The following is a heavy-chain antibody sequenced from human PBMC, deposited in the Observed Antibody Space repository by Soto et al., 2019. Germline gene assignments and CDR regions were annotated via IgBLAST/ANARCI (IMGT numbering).Heavy chain of an antibody. V-gene: IGHV3-30*04. Sequence: GSLRLSCTASGFMFSAYAMLWVRQAPGKGLEWVAAMSYDGTNKYYADSLKGRFTISRDNSKNTLFLQMSSLTADDSAVYYCARDPSPYTSGWYGIDFWGLGTLVTASA. CDR1: GFMFSAYA. D-gene: IGHD6-19*01. CDR2: MSYDGTNK. CDR3: ARDPSPYTSGWYGIDF. J-gene: IGHJ4*01.